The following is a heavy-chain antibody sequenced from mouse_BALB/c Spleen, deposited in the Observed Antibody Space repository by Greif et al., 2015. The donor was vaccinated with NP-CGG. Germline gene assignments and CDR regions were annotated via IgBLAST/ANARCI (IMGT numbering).Heavy chain of an antibody. CDR3: TRLGNYGY. Sequence: LQQSGSELVRPGASVKLSCKASGYTFTSYWMHCVKQRPGQGLEWIGNIYPGSGSTNYDEKFKSKATLTVDTSSSAAYMQLSSLTSEDSAVYYCTRLGNYGYWGQGTTLTVSS. V-gene: IGHV1S22*01. J-gene: IGHJ2*01. CDR1: GYTFTSYW. D-gene: IGHD2-1*01. CDR2: IYPGSGST.